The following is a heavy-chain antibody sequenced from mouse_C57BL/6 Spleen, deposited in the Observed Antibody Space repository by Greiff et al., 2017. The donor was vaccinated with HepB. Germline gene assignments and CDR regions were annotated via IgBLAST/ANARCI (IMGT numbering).Heavy chain of an antibody. V-gene: IGHV5-9*01. J-gene: IGHJ3*01. CDR1: GFTFSSYT. D-gene: IGHD2-3*01. CDR3: ARPLYDGYPFAY. CDR2: ISGGGGNT. Sequence: EVQGVESGGGLVKPGGSLKLSCAASGFTFSSYTMSWVRQTPEKRLEWVATISGGGGNTYYPDSVKGRFTISRDNAKNTLYLQMSSLRSEDTALYYCARPLYDGYPFAYWGQGTLVAVSA.